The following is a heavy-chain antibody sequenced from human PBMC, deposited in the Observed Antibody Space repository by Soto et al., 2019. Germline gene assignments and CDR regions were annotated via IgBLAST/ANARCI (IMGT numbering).Heavy chain of an antibody. Sequence: GGSLRLSCAASGFTFSSDGMHWVRQAPGKGLEWVAVVWYDGSNKYYADSVKGRFTISRDNSKNTLYLQMNSLRAEDTAVYYCARDGSDSSGYYPPSSALLFVWGQGTLVTVSS. D-gene: IGHD3-22*01. CDR3: ARDGSDSSGYYPPSSALLFV. CDR2: VWYDGSNK. V-gene: IGHV3-33*01. J-gene: IGHJ4*02. CDR1: GFTFSSDG.